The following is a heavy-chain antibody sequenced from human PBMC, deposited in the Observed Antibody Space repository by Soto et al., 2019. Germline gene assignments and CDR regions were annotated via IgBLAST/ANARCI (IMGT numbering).Heavy chain of an antibody. D-gene: IGHD3-9*01. CDR2: IIPILGIA. J-gene: IGHJ4*02. Sequence: QVQLVQSGAEVKKPGSSVKVSCKASGGTFSSYTISWVRQAPGQGLEWMGRIIPILGIANYAQKFQGRVTITADKSTSTAYMELSSLRSEDTAVYYCARNPVNYDILTGYYSYYLDYWGQGTLVTVSS. CDR1: GGTFSSYT. CDR3: ARNPVNYDILTGYYSYYLDY. V-gene: IGHV1-69*02.